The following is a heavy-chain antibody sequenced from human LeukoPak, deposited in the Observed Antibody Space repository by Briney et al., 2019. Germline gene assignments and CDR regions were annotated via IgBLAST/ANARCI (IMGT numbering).Heavy chain of an antibody. V-gene: IGHV4-39*01. CDR2: IYYSGNT. Sequence: SETLPLTCTVSGGSISSSNYYWGWSRQPPGKGLEWIGSIYYSGNTYYNPSLKSRVTISVDTSKNQFSLRLSSVTAADTAMYYCVTTGSWGQGTLVTVSS. D-gene: IGHD3-10*01. J-gene: IGHJ1*01. CDR3: VTTGS. CDR1: GGSISSSNYY.